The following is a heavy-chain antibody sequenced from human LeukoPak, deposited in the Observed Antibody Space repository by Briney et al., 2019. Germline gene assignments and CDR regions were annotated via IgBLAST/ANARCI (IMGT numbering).Heavy chain of an antibody. Sequence: ASVTVSFKTSGYTFTGYYAHWVRQAPGQGLEWMGWINPNSGGTNYAQKFQDRVTITRDTSIRTVFMELRNLSADDTAVYFCTRDRVPNWLDPWGQGTLITVSS. J-gene: IGHJ5*02. V-gene: IGHV1-2*02. CDR1: GYTFTGYY. D-gene: IGHD3-3*01. CDR3: TRDRVPNWLDP. CDR2: INPNSGGT.